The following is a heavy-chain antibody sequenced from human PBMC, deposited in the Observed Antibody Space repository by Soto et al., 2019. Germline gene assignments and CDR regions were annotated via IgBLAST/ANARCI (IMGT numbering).Heavy chain of an antibody. J-gene: IGHJ5*02. Sequence: GGSLRLSCAASGFIFSNAWMNWVRQAPGKGLEWVGRLKSKGDGGTTDLAAPVKGRSTISRDDSKNTLYLQMNSLKTEDTAVYYCTTDHRYCADGGCYSWGQGTLVTVSS. D-gene: IGHD2-8*01. CDR1: GFIFSNAW. CDR3: TTDHRYCADGGCYS. CDR2: LKSKGDGGTT. V-gene: IGHV3-15*07.